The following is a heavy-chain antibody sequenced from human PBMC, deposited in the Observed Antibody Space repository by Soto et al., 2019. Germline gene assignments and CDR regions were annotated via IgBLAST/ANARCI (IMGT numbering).Heavy chain of an antibody. CDR3: TTLITKIYYDSSRTALDY. J-gene: IGHJ4*02. Sequence: GGSLRLSCAASGFTFSNAWMNWVRQAPGKGLEWVGRIKSKTDGGTTDYAAPVKGRFTISRDDSKNTLYLQMNSLKTEDTAVYYCTTLITKIYYDSSRTALDYWGQGTLVTVSS. CDR1: GFTFSNAW. D-gene: IGHD3-22*01. CDR2: IKSKTDGGTT. V-gene: IGHV3-15*07.